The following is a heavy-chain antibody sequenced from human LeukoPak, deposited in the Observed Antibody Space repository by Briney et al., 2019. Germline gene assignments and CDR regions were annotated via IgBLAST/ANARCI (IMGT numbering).Heavy chain of an antibody. Sequence: SVKVSCKASGGTFSSYAISWVRQAPGQGLEWMGGIIPIFGTANYAQKFQGRVTITADESTSTAYMELSSLRSEDTAVYYCARGITIFGPALDYWGQGTLVTVSP. V-gene: IGHV1-69*01. J-gene: IGHJ4*02. D-gene: IGHD3-3*01. CDR3: ARGITIFGPALDY. CDR2: IIPIFGTA. CDR1: GGTFSSYA.